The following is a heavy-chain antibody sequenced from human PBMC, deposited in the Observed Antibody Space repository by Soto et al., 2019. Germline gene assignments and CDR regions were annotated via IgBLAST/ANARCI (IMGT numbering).Heavy chain of an antibody. CDR1: GFTFSGYG. V-gene: IGHV3-30*03. D-gene: IGHD3-10*01. J-gene: IGHJ4*02. CDR2: ISSDGSKK. Sequence: PGGSLRLSCAASGFTFSGYGVHWVRQAPGKGPEWVAVISSDGSKKYYADSVKGRFTISRDNAKNSLYLQMNSLRAEDTAVYYCARDQSHYYGSGSYYTLFDYWGQGTLVTVSS. CDR3: ARDQSHYYGSGSYYTLFDY.